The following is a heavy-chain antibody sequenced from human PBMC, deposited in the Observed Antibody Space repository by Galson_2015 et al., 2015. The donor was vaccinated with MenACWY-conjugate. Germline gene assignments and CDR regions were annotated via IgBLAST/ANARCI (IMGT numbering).Heavy chain of an antibody. J-gene: IGHJ4*02. Sequence: SCKASGLTFSNYGMAWVRQAPGKGLEWVSAIVGSGSTTYYADSVKGRFTISRDNSKNTLYLQMNSLRAEDTAIYYCAKMQGYFDYWGQGTLVTVSS. CDR3: AKMQGYFDY. V-gene: IGHV3-23*01. CDR1: GLTFSNYG. CDR2: IVGSGSTT.